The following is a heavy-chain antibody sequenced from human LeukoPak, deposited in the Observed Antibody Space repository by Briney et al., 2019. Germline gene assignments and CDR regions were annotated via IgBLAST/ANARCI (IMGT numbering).Heavy chain of an antibody. CDR3: ARDRDNFWSGYYFFDY. V-gene: IGHV4-4*07. Sequence: SETLSLTCTVSGGSISSYHWSWIRQPAGQGLEWIGHIYSSGRTNYNPSLESRVTMSVDTSKNQFSVKLYSVTAADTAVYYCARDRDNFWSGYYFFDYWGQGTLVTVSS. CDR2: IYSSGRT. CDR1: GGSISSYH. D-gene: IGHD3-3*01. J-gene: IGHJ4*02.